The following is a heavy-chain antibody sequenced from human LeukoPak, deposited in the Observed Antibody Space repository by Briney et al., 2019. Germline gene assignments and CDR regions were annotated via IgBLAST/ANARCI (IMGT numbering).Heavy chain of an antibody. CDR2: VYYRGNT. CDR1: GGSISNSPYH. Sequence: SEPETLTCTVSGGSISNSPYHWGWIRQSPGKGLEWIGLVYYRGNTYYNPSLRSRVTISVDTSNNQFSLEMNSVTAADTAVYYCARYLYCSCGSCRYFDYWGRRTLDTVTA. J-gene: IGHJ4*02. V-gene: IGHV4-39*01. D-gene: IGHD2-15*01. CDR3: ARYLYCSCGSCRYFDY.